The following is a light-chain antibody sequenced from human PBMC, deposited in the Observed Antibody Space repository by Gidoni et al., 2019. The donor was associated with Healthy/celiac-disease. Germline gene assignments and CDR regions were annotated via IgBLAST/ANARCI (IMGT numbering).Light chain of an antibody. V-gene: IGKV1-39*01. J-gene: IGKJ1*01. Sequence: DIQMTQSPSSLSASVRDRVTITCRASQSISSYLNWYQQKPGKAPKLRIYAASSLQSGFPSRFSGSGSGTDFTLTISSLQPEDFATYYCQQSYSTPWTFGQGTKVEIK. CDR1: QSISSY. CDR2: AAS. CDR3: QQSYSTPWT.